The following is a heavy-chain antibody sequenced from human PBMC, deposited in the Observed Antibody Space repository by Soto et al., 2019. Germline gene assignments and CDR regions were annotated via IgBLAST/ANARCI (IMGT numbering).Heavy chain of an antibody. D-gene: IGHD7-27*01. CDR1: GFTFSSYW. Sequence: GGSLRLSCAASGFTFSSYWMDWVRQAPGGELEWVSRINSDESNTMYADSVKGRFTISRDNAKNTLYLQMDSLRADDTAVYYCTKGGTSTSYWGLFDYWGQGTRVTVSS. J-gene: IGHJ4*02. V-gene: IGHV3-74*03. CDR2: INSDESNT. CDR3: TKGGTSTSYWGLFDY.